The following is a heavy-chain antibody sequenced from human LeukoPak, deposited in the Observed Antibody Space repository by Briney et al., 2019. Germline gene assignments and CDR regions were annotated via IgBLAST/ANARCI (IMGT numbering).Heavy chain of an antibody. CDR2: FDPEEAET. Sequence: ASVKVSCTVSGYTFTEFSMHWVRQAPGKGLEWMGGFDPEEAETVYAQTFQGRVTMTEDTSTDTAYMELSSLRSEDTAVYYCTTSRYNFWSGFTYWGQGTLVTVSS. D-gene: IGHD3-3*01. J-gene: IGHJ4*02. CDR1: GYTFTEFS. V-gene: IGHV1-24*01. CDR3: TTSRYNFWSGFTY.